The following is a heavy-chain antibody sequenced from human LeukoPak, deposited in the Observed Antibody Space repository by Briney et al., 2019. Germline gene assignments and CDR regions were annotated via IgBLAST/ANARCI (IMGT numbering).Heavy chain of an antibody. CDR2: IRSRANSYAT. CDR1: GFTFSDSG. J-gene: IGHJ4*02. CDR3: TRRYCSGGSCYSDY. V-gene: IGHV3-73*01. D-gene: IGHD2-15*01. Sequence: GGSLKLSCAASGFTFSDSGMHWVRQVSGKGLEWVGRIRSRANSYATAYAASVRGRFTISRDDSKNTAYLQMNSLRTEDTAVYYCTRRYCSGGSCYSDYWGQGTLVTVSS.